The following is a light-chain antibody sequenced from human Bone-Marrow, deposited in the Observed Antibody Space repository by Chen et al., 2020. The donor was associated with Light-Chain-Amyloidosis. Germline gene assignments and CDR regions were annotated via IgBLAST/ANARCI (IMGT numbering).Light chain of an antibody. CDR3: ESYQGSSQGV. CDR1: SGSIATNC. V-gene: IGLV6-57*01. J-gene: IGLJ3*02. CDR2: EDD. Sequence: NFMLTQPHAASESPGKTVITCCTRISGSIATNCLQWYQQRPGSPPTPVIYEDDQRPSGVPDRFSGSIARSSNSASLTISGLKTEDEADYYCESYQGSSQGVFGGGTKLTVL.